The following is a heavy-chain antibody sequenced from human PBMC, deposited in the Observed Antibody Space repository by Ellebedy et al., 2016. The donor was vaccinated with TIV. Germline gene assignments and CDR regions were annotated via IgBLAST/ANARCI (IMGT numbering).Heavy chain of an antibody. J-gene: IGHJ4*02. CDR3: ARDGNEGALDY. D-gene: IGHD1-26*01. Sequence: MPSETLSLTCTVSYDSISRYYWSWIRQPPGKGLEWIGYIYYSGSTNYNPSLKSRVTISVDKSKNQFSLKLSSVTAADTAVYYCARDGNEGALDYWGQGTLVTVSS. V-gene: IGHV4-59*12. CDR2: IYYSGST. CDR1: YDSISRYY.